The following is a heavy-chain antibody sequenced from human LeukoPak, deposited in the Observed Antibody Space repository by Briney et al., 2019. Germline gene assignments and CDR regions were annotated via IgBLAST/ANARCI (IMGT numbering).Heavy chain of an antibody. J-gene: IGHJ4*02. Sequence: AAVKVSCKASGYTFTSYGISWVRQAPGQGLEWMGWMNPNSGNTSYAQKFQGRVTMTRNTSISTAYMELSSLRSEDTAVYYCARGGKYYYDSSGYYGFDYWGQGTLVTVSS. V-gene: IGHV1-8*02. CDR2: MNPNSGNT. CDR3: ARGGKYYYDSSGYYGFDY. D-gene: IGHD3-22*01. CDR1: GYTFTSYG.